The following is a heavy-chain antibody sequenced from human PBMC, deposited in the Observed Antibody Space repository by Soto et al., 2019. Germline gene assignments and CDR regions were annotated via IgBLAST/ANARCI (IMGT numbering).Heavy chain of an antibody. Sequence: EVHLVESGGGLVQPGGSLRLSCAASGFTFSSYSLNWVRQAPGKGLEWVSYITSSGTTVYYADSVRGRFTISRDNAKNSLYLQMNSLRDDDTAVYYCARGSCNWAYYFDVWGQGTLVTVSS. J-gene: IGHJ4*02. CDR3: ARGSCNWAYYFDV. D-gene: IGHD2-15*01. V-gene: IGHV3-48*02. CDR1: GFTFSSYS. CDR2: ITSSGTTV.